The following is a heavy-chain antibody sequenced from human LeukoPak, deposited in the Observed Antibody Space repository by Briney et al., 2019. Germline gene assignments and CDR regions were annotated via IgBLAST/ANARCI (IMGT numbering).Heavy chain of an antibody. CDR3: AKDPDEAVAGTPFDY. Sequence: SGGSLRLSCAASGFTFSSYGMHWVRQAPGEGLEWVAFIRYDGSNKYYADSVKGRFTISRDNSKNTLYLQMNSLRAEDTAVYYCAKDPDEAVAGTPFDYWGQGTLVTVSS. CDR2: IRYDGSNK. CDR1: GFTFSSYG. V-gene: IGHV3-30*02. D-gene: IGHD6-19*01. J-gene: IGHJ4*02.